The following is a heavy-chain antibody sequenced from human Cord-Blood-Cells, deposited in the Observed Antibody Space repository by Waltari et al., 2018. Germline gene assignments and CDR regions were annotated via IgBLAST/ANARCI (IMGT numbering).Heavy chain of an antibody. D-gene: IGHD1-26*01. CDR3: ARQDSGSYYSHRPGFDY. Sequence: EVQLVQSGAEVKKPGESLKISCKGSGYSFTSYWIGWVRQMPGKGLEWMGITYPGDSDTRYNPSFQGQVTISADKSISTAYLQWSSLKASDTAMYYCARQDSGSYYSHRPGFDYWGQGTLVTVSS. CDR2: TYPGDSDT. CDR1: GYSFTSYW. V-gene: IGHV5-51*01. J-gene: IGHJ4*02.